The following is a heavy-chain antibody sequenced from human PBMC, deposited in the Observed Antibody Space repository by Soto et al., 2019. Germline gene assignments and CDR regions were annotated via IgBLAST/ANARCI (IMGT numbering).Heavy chain of an antibody. J-gene: IGHJ5*02. CDR1: GGTFSSYT. CDR2: IIPILGIA. D-gene: IGHD1-26*01. CDR3: ARLLVGATRPTATTWFDP. Sequence: KVSCKASGGTFSSYTISWVRQAPGQGLEWMGRIIPILGIANYAQKFQGRVTITADKSTSTAYMELSSLRSEDTAVYYCARLLVGATRPTATTWFDPWGQGTLLTVSS. V-gene: IGHV1-69*02.